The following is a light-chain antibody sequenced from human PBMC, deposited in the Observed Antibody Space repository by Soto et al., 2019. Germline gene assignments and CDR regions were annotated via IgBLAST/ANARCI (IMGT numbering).Light chain of an antibody. CDR1: SSDVGAFNY. J-gene: IGLJ2*01. CDR2: EVS. V-gene: IGLV2-14*01. Sequence: QSALTQPASVSGSPGQSITISCTGASSDVGAFNYVSWYQQRPGKAPKLLIYEVSNRPSGLSNRFSGSKSGNTASLTISGLQAEDEADYYCSSYTSSTTRVFGGGTKVTVL. CDR3: SSYTSSTTRV.